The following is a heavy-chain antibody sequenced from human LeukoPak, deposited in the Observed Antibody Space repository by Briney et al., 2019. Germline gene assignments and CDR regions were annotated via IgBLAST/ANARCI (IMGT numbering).Heavy chain of an antibody. V-gene: IGHV3-48*01. D-gene: IGHD1-26*01. CDR3: VRDRGTSFYLDY. CDR1: GLTLRSNS. J-gene: IGHJ4*02. Sequence: GGSLRLSCTASGLTLRSNSMNWVRQAPGKGLEWVSYISSSSSTIYYADSVKGRFTITRDNAKNSLYLQMNSLRAEDTAVYYCVRDRGTSFYLDYWGQGTLVTVSS. CDR2: ISSSSSTI.